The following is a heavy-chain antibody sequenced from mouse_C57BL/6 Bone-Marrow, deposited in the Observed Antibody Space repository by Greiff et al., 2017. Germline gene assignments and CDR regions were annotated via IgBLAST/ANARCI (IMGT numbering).Heavy chain of an antibody. CDR1: GYTFTSYW. Sequence: VQLQQSGTVLARPGASVKMSCKTSGYTFTSYWMHWVKQRPGQGLEWIGAIYPGNSDTSYNQKFKGKAKLTAVTSSSTAYMELHSLTSEDSAVYFCARNYGSSTAWFAYWGQGTLVTVSA. CDR2: IYPGNSDT. J-gene: IGHJ3*01. D-gene: IGHD1-1*01. V-gene: IGHV1-5*01. CDR3: ARNYGSSTAWFAY.